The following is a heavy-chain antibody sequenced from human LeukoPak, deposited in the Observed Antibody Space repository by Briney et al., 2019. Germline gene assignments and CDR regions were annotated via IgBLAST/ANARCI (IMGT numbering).Heavy chain of an antibody. Sequence: SQTLSLTCAISGDSVSSNSVTWNWIRQSPSRGLEWLGRTYYRSTWYNDYAVSVRGRITINPDTSKNQFSLHLNSVTPEDTAVYYCARRLTQYDCFDPWGQGTLVTVSS. J-gene: IGHJ5*02. CDR3: ARRLTQYDCFDP. D-gene: IGHD2-2*01. V-gene: IGHV6-1*01. CDR1: GDSVSSNSVT. CDR2: TYYRSTWYN.